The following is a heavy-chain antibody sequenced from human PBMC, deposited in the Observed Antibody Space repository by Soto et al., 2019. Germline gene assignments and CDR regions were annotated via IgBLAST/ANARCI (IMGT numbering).Heavy chain of an antibody. V-gene: IGHV3-48*02. CDR1: GFTFSSYS. CDR3: ARDMGSRFYYYGMDV. D-gene: IGHD2-15*01. Sequence: QPGGSLRLSCAASGFTFSSYSMNWVRQAPGKGLEWVSYISSSSTIYYADSVKGQFTISRDNAKNSLYLQMNSLRDEDTAVYYCARDMGSRFYYYGMDVWGQGTTVTVSS. CDR2: ISSSSTI. J-gene: IGHJ6*02.